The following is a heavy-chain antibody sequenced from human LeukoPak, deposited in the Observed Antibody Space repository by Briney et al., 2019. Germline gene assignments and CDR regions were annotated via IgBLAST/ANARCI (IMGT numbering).Heavy chain of an antibody. J-gene: IGHJ4*02. V-gene: IGHV3-74*03. CDR2: MNTDGNTT. Sequence: PGGSLRLSCAASGFTLSSSLMHWVRQAPGKGLVWVSRMNTDGNTTTYADSVKGRFTISRDNAKNTLYLQMNSLRAEDTAVYDCARGNDFWSLDYWGQGTLVTVSS. D-gene: IGHD3-3*01. CDR3: ARGNDFWSLDY. CDR1: GFTLSSSL.